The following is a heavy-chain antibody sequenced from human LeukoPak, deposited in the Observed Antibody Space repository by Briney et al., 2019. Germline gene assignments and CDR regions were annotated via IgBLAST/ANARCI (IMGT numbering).Heavy chain of an antibody. Sequence: LRLSCEASGFTFSAYGMHWVRQAPGQGLEWVAFTRYDGSNKVYADSVSGRFIISRDNSENTVYLQMNSLRPEDTAIYYCAKDDGTYYFDSWGRGTLVTVST. D-gene: IGHD1-26*01. CDR2: TRYDGSNK. V-gene: IGHV3-30*02. CDR1: GFTFSAYG. CDR3: AKDDGTYYFDS. J-gene: IGHJ4*02.